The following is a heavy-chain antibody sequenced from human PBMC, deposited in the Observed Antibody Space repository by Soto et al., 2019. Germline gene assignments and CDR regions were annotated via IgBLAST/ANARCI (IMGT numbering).Heavy chain of an antibody. V-gene: IGHV3-23*01. CDR2: ISGSGGST. CDR1: GFTFSSYA. CDR3: AKNPRYCSGGSCSRLYGMDV. D-gene: IGHD2-15*01. Sequence: PGGSLRLSYAASGFTFSSYAMSWVRQAPGKGLEWVSAISGSGGSTYYADSVKGRFTISRDNSKNTLYLQMNSLRAEDTAVYYCAKNPRYCSGGSCSRLYGMDVWGQGTTVTVSS. J-gene: IGHJ6*02.